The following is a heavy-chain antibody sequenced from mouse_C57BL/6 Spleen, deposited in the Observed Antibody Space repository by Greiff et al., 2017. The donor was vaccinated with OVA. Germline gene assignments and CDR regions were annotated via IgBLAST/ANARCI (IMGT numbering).Heavy chain of an antibody. CDR1: GYAFSSSW. CDR3: AREEGYYYGSSPFDY. J-gene: IGHJ2*01. Sequence: QVQLQQSGPELVKPGASVKISCKASGYAFSSSWMNWVKQRPGKGLEWIGRIYPGDGDTNYNGKFKGKATLTAEKSSSTAYLQLSSLTSEDSAVYFCAREEGYYYGSSPFDYWGQGTTLTVSS. D-gene: IGHD1-1*01. CDR2: IYPGDGDT. V-gene: IGHV1-82*01.